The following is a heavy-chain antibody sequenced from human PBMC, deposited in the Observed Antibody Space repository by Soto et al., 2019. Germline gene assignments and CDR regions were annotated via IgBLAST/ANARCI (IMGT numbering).Heavy chain of an antibody. CDR3: AKDGTDYSNYPYYYYMDV. D-gene: IGHD4-4*01. CDR2: ISWNSGSI. J-gene: IGHJ6*03. V-gene: IGHV3-9*01. CDR1: GFTFDDYA. Sequence: GGSLRLSCAASGFTFDDYAMHWVRQAPGKGLEWVSGISWNSGSIGYADSVKGRFTISRDNAKNSLYLQMNSLRAEDTALYYCAKDGTDYSNYPYYYYMDVWGKGTTVTVSS.